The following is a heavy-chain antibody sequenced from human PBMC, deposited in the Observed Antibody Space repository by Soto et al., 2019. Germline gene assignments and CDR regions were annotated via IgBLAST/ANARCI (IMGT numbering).Heavy chain of an antibody. Sequence: ASLKISCKGSGYSFTSYWVGSVRQMPGKGLEWMGIIYPGDSDTRYSPSFQGQVTISADKSISTAYLQWSSLKASDTAMYYCGRLYGTYFTSWGQGTQVTVSS. CDR1: GYSFTSYW. D-gene: IGHD2-2*02. V-gene: IGHV5-51*01. CDR2: IYPGDSDT. J-gene: IGHJ4*02. CDR3: GRLYGTYFTS.